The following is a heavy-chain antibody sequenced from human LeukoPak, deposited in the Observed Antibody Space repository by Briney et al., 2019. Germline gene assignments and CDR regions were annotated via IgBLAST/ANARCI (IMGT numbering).Heavy chain of an antibody. V-gene: IGHV3-23*01. CDR2: ISGSGGST. CDR3: ARSGGGGYDSSGYYQPIGDY. J-gene: IGHJ4*02. Sequence: GGSLRLSCAASGFTFSSYAMSWVRQAPGKGLEWVSAISGSGGSTYYADSVKGRFNISRDNSKNTLNLQMNRLRAEDTAVYYCARSGGGGYDSSGYYQPIGDYWGQGTLVTVSS. CDR1: GFTFSSYA. D-gene: IGHD3-22*01.